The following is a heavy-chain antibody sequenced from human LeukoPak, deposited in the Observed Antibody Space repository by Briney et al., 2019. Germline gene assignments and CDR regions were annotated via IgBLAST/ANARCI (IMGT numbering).Heavy chain of an antibody. CDR1: GFTFSSYW. D-gene: IGHD3-10*01. Sequence: GGSLRLSCAASGFTFSSYWMHWVRQAPGKGLVWVSRINSDGSSTNYADSVKGRFTISRDNAKNTLYLQMNSLRAEDTAMYYCARAVYYSNYFGYWGQGALFTVSS. CDR2: INSDGSST. CDR3: ARAVYYSNYFGY. J-gene: IGHJ4*01. V-gene: IGHV3-74*01.